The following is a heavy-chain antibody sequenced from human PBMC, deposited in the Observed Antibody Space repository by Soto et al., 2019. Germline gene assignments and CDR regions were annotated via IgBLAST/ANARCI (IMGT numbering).Heavy chain of an antibody. Sequence: GGSLRLSCAASGFTLSNYAMSWVRQAPGKGLEWVSSISSTSSYTHYSDSVKGRFTISRDNANNSLFLQMNSLRAEDTATYYCARDLALAGNYWGQGVLVTVSS. D-gene: IGHD6-19*01. V-gene: IGHV3-21*01. CDR3: ARDLALAGNY. J-gene: IGHJ4*02. CDR1: GFTLSNYA. CDR2: ISSTSSYT.